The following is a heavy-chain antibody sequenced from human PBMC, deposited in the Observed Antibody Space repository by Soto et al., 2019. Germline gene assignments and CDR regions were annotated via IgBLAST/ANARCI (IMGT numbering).Heavy chain of an antibody. D-gene: IGHD2-2*01. CDR1: GGTFSSYA. CDR3: ARGGMGYCISTSCYVANWFDP. J-gene: IGHJ5*02. V-gene: IGHV1-69*12. Sequence: QVQLVQSGAEVKKPGSSVKVSCKASGGTFSSYAISWVRQAPGQGLEWMGGIIPIFGTANYAQKFQGRVTITADESTSTDYVELSSLRSEDTAVYYCARGGMGYCISTSCYVANWFDPWGQGTLVTVSS. CDR2: IIPIFGTA.